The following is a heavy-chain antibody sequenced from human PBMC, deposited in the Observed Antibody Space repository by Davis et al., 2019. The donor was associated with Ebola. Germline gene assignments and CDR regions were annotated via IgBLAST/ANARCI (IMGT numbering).Heavy chain of an antibody. D-gene: IGHD6-13*01. Sequence: PSETLSLTCTVSGGSISSGSYYWSWIRQPAGKGLEWIGHIYTSGSTNYNPSLESRVTMSVDTSKNEFSLKLSSVTAADTAVYYCARDRLDDYSSSWYCDYWGQGTLVTVSS. V-gene: IGHV4-61*09. CDR1: GGSISSGSYY. CDR3: ARDRLDDYSSSWYCDY. CDR2: IYTSGST. J-gene: IGHJ4*02.